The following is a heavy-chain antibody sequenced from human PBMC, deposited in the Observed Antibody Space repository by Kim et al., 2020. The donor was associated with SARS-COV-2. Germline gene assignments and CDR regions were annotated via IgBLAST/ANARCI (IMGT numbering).Heavy chain of an antibody. CDR3: ARAREWSFGSGTYSPYHGMDI. CDR1: GDSISSGGYY. V-gene: IGHV4-61*02. CDR2: IYVSGTT. J-gene: IGHJ6*01. Sequence: SETLSLTCSVSGDSISSGGYYWSWIRQAAGQGLEWIGRIYVSGTTIYNPSLKSRVTRSIDTSKNQVSRKLKFVTAADTAVFYCARAREWSFGSGTYSPYHGMDIGGPRTTVTVSS. D-gene: IGHD3-10*01.